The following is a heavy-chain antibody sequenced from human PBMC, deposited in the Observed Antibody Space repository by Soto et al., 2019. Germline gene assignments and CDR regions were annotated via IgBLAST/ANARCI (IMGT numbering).Heavy chain of an antibody. CDR3: ARPHGGSSGWDNWFDP. V-gene: IGHV4-59*01. Sequence: PSETLSLTCTVSGGSIRDYYWGWIRQSPGKGLDWIGYIYYTGTTKYNPSLKSRVTISVDTSKNQFSLKLSSVTAADTAVYYCARPHGGSSGWDNWFDPWGQGTLVTVSS. D-gene: IGHD6-25*01. CDR2: IYYTGTT. J-gene: IGHJ5*02. CDR1: GGSIRDYY.